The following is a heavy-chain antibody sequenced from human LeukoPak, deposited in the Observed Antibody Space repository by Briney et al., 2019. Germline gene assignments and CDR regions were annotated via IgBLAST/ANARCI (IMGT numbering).Heavy chain of an antibody. J-gene: IGHJ3*02. CDR3: ASGVVVAARAFDI. Sequence: SETLSLTCTVSGGSISSGGYYWSWIRQHPGKGLEWIGYIYYSGSTYYNPSLKSRVTISVDTSKNQFSLKLSSVTAADTAVYYCASGVVVAARAFDIWGQGTMVTVSS. CDR1: GGSISSGGYY. V-gene: IGHV4-31*03. D-gene: IGHD2-15*01. CDR2: IYYSGST.